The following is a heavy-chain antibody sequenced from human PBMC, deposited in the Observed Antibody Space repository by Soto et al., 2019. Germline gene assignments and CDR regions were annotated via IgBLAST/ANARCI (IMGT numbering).Heavy chain of an antibody. V-gene: IGHV4-39*01. CDR3: ARHSLALRKNNWFDP. CDR2: IFYLGSS. Sequence: SETLSLTCTVSGDSIISSDFYCGWVRQPPGRGLEWIGSIFYLGSSYYNPSLKSRVTMSVDTSKNQFSLRLRPVTAADTALYFCARHSLALRKNNWFDPWGQGIMVTVS. CDR1: GDSIISSDFY. D-gene: IGHD3-3*02. J-gene: IGHJ5*02.